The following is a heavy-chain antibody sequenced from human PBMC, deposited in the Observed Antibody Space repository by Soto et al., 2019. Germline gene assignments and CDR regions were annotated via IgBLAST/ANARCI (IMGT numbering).Heavy chain of an antibody. CDR3: ARRDIGSAREYGMDV. J-gene: IGHJ6*02. CDR1: GGSFRGHY. V-gene: IGHV4-34*01. CDR2: INHSGST. D-gene: IGHD3-10*01. Sequence: TSETLCLTWAVDGGSFRGHYWRCIRQPPGKGLEWIGEINHSGSTNSNPSLKSRVTISVDTSKNQFSLKLSSVTAADTAVYYCARRDIGSAREYGMDVWGHGTTVTVSS.